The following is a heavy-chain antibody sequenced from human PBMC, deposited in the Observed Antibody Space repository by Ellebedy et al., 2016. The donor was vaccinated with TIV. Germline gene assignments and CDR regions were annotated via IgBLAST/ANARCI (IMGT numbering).Heavy chain of an antibody. CDR1: GFNFRSYW. D-gene: IGHD4-17*01. J-gene: IGHJ5*02. Sequence: PGGSLRLSCAASGFNFRSYWMTWVRQAPGKGREGVAKIRQEGDEIYYVDSVKGRFTISRYNAKNSLFLQMNSLRVEYTAVYYCARRASYGDYAVQVNPWFDPWGQGTLVTVSS. CDR2: IRQEGDEI. CDR3: ARRASYGDYAVQVNPWFDP. V-gene: IGHV3-7*01.